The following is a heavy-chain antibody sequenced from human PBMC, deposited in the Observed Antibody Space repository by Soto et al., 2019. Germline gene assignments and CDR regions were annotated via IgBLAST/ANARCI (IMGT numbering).Heavy chain of an antibody. V-gene: IGHV3-15*01. Sequence: KAGGSLRLSCEASGFTFNNAWMSWICQAPGKGLEWVGRIKSKTDGGTVDYAAPVKGRFTISRDDSKSTLYLQMNSLKNEDTAVYYCSFQESTTVTTFENWGHGTLVTVSS. D-gene: IGHD4-17*01. CDR1: GFTFNNAW. J-gene: IGHJ4*01. CDR3: SFQESTTVTTFEN. CDR2: IKSKTDGGTV.